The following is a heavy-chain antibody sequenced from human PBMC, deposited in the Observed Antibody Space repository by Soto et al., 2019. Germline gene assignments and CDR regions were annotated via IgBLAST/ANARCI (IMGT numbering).Heavy chain of an antibody. V-gene: IGHV3-23*01. CDR1: GFSFGTYA. J-gene: IGHJ4*02. CDR2: ISGGIGST. D-gene: IGHD1-26*01. Sequence: GGSLRLSCVASGFSFGTYAMTWVRQVPGKGLEWVSTISGGIGSTFYADSVKGRFTISRDISKKMLFLHMNGLRGEDTGTYYCAKGAARYLGYWGRGTLVTVSS. CDR3: AKGAARYLGY.